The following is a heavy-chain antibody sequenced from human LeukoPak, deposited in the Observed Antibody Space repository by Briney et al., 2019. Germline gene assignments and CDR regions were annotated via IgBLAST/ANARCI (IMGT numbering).Heavy chain of an antibody. CDR2: ITGSGSYI. V-gene: IGHV3-21*01. J-gene: IGHJ4*02. CDR3: AREGITAAADY. D-gene: IGHD6-13*01. Sequence: GGSLRLSCAASGFTFDAYSLNWVRQAPGKGLEWVSSITGSGSYIYFADSMKGRFTISRDNAKNSLYLQVNSLRAEDTAVYYCAREGITAAADYWGQGTPVTVSS. CDR1: GFTFDAYS.